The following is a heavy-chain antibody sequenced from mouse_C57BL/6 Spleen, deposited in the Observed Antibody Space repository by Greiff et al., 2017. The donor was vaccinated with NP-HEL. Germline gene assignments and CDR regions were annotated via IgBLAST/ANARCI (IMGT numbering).Heavy chain of an antibody. CDR1: GYSITSGYY. Sequence: EVQLQQSGPGLVKPSQSLSLTCSVTGYSITSGYYWNWIRQFPGNKLEWMGYISYDGSNNYNPSLKNRISITRDTSKNQFFLKLNSVTTEDTATYYCARGEGFITTDQGYFDVWGTGTTVTVSS. CDR2: ISYDGSN. D-gene: IGHD1-1*01. J-gene: IGHJ1*03. CDR3: ARGEGFITTDQGYFDV. V-gene: IGHV3-6*01.